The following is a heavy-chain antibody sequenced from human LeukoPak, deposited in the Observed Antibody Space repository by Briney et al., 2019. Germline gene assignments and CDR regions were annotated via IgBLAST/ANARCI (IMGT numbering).Heavy chain of an antibody. CDR1: GFTFSSYG. V-gene: IGHV3-33*01. D-gene: IGHD6-13*01. Sequence: GGSLRLSCAASGFTFSSYGMHWVRQAPGKGLEWVAVIWYDGSNKHYADSVKGRFTISRDNSKNTLYLQMNSLRAEDTAVYYCARADGYSSSFQDYWGQGTLVTVSS. CDR2: IWYDGSNK. CDR3: ARADGYSSSFQDY. J-gene: IGHJ4*02.